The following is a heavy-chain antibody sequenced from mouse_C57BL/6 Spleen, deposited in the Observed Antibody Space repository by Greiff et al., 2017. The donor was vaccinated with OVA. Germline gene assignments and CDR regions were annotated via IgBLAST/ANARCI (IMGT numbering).Heavy chain of an antibody. J-gene: IGHJ3*01. V-gene: IGHV8-8*01. Sequence: QVTLKESGPGILQPSQTLSLTCSFSGFSLSTFGMGVGWIRPPSGKGLEWLAHIWWDDDKYYNPALKSRLTIYQDTSKNQVFLKLANVDTADTATYYCARMRDEAWFAYWGQGTLVTVSA. D-gene: IGHD3-3*01. CDR3: ARMRDEAWFAY. CDR2: IWWDDDK. CDR1: GFSLSTFGMG.